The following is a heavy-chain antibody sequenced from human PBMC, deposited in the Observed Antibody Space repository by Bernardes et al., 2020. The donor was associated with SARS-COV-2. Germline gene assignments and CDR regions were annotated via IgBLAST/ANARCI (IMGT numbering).Heavy chain of an antibody. J-gene: IGHJ4*02. CDR1: GFTFSTYT. CDR3: GRGSSTRDH. V-gene: IGHV3-23*01. Sequence: GSLRLSCAASGFTFSTYTMSWVRQAPGKGLEWVSLIVSSGGTTYYADSVKGRFTISRDNSKNMVYLQMNSLRAEDTALYYCGRGSSTRDHWGQGTLVTVSS. CDR2: IVSSGGTT.